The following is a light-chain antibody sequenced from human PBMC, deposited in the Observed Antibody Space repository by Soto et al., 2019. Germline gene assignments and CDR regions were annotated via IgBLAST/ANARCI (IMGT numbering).Light chain of an antibody. CDR3: QRSYSTPLN. V-gene: IGKV1-39*01. Sequence: DIQMTQSPSSLSASVGDRVTITCRASQSISSYLNWYQQKPGKAPKLLIYAASSLQSGVPSRFSGSGSGTDFTLNNSSLQPEDFATYYCQRSYSTPLNFGGGTKVEIK. CDR1: QSISSY. CDR2: AAS. J-gene: IGKJ4*01.